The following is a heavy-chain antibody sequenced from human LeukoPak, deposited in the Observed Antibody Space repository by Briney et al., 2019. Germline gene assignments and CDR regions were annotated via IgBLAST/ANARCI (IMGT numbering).Heavy chain of an antibody. D-gene: IGHD6-19*01. CDR3: ARDNPRGAGTDY. CDR1: GGSISSYY. J-gene: IGHJ4*02. V-gene: IGHV4-59*01. CDR2: IYYSGST. Sequence: PSETLSLTCTVSGGSISSYYWSWIRQPPGKGVEWIGYIYYSGSTNYNPSLKSRVTISVDTSKNQFSLKLSSVTAADTAMYYCARDNPRGAGTDYWGQGTLVTVSS.